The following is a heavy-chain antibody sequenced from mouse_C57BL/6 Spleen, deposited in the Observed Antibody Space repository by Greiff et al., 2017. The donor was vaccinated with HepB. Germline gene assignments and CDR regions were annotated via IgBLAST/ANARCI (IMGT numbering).Heavy chain of an antibody. Sequence: VQLQQPGTELVKPGASVKLSCKASGYTFTSYWMHWVKQRPGQGLEWIGNINPSNGGTNYNEKFKSKATLTVDKSSSTAYMQLSSLTSEDSAVYYCARSGYYYGSEENYFDYWGQGTTLTVSS. CDR2: INPSNGGT. D-gene: IGHD1-1*01. J-gene: IGHJ2*01. CDR1: GYTFTSYW. V-gene: IGHV1-53*01. CDR3: ARSGYYYGSEENYFDY.